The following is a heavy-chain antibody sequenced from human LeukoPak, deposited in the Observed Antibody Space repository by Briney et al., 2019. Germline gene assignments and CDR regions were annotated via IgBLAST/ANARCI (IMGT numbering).Heavy chain of an antibody. J-gene: IGHJ4*02. CDR1: GGSFSGYY. CDR2: INHSGST. V-gene: IGHV4-34*01. CDR3: ASHAAPSWRQLRTGVDY. D-gene: IGHD1-14*01. Sequence: PSETLSLTCAVYGGSFSGYYWSWLRQPPGKGLEWIGEINHSGSTNYNPSLKSRVTISVDTSKNQFSLKLSSVTAADTAVYYCASHAAPSWRQLRTGVDYWGQGTLVTVSS.